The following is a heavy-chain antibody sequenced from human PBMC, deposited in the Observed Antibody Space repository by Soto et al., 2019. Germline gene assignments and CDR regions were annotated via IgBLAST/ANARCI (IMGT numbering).Heavy chain of an antibody. CDR2: IYYSVST. J-gene: IGHJ4*02. Sequence: SETLSLTCTVSGGSLSSGEYYWSWIRQPRGKGVEWIWYIYYSVSTYYNPSLNSRFTISVDAPNTLFPLRLTSVTAENTAVYYCPTEFLVDPAAILVDFAYWGEETLV. D-gene: IGHD2-2*01. CDR3: PTEFLVDPAAILVDFAY. CDR1: GGSLSSGEYY. V-gene: IGHV4-30-4*01.